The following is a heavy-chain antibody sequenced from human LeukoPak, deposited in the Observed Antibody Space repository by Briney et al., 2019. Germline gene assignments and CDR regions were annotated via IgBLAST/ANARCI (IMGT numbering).Heavy chain of an antibody. CDR2: IYYSGST. V-gene: IGHV4-59*01. Sequence: SETLSLTCTVSGGSISSYYWSWIRQPPGKGLEWIGYIYYSGSTNYNPSLKSRVTISVDTSKNQFSLKLSSVTAADTAVYYCAGNEDYYGSGSVDYWGQGTLVTVSS. CDR3: AGNEDYYGSGSVDY. D-gene: IGHD3-10*01. J-gene: IGHJ4*02. CDR1: GGSISSYY.